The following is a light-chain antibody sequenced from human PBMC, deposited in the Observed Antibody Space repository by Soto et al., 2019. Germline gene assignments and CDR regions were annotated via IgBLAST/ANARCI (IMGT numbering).Light chain of an antibody. CDR2: GAS. CDR1: QSFSSSS. V-gene: IGKV3-20*01. Sequence: EIVLTQSPGTLSLSPGERATLSCRASQSFSSSSLAWYQQKPGQAPRLLIYGASSRATGIPDRLTGSESGTDFTLSISRLEPEDFAVYYCQQYGTSPYTFGQGTKLEIK. CDR3: QQYGTSPYT. J-gene: IGKJ2*01.